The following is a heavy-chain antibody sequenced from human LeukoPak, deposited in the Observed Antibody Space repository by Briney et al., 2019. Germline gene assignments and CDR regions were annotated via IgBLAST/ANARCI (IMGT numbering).Heavy chain of an antibody. D-gene: IGHD6-19*01. CDR2: ISAYNGNT. V-gene: IGHV1-18*04. CDR1: GYTFTGYY. Sequence: ASVKVSCKASGYTFTGYYMHWVRQAPGQGLEWMGWISAYNGNTNYAQKFQGRVTMTTDTSTSTAYMELTSLTSDDTAVYYCARDKDLGAVAGTFDYWGQGTLVTVSS. CDR3: ARDKDLGAVAGTFDY. J-gene: IGHJ4*02.